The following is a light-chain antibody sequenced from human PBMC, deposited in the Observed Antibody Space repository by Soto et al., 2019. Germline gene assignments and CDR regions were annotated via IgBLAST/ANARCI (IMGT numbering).Light chain of an antibody. Sequence: DIVMTQSPDSLAVSLGERATINCKSSQSVLYSSNNKNYLAWYQQKPGQPPKLLIYWASTRESGVPDRFSGSGSGTDFTLNINNLQAEDVAVYYCQQYYDTPLTFGGGTKVEIE. CDR3: QQYYDTPLT. V-gene: IGKV4-1*01. CDR2: WAS. CDR1: QSVLYSSNNKNY. J-gene: IGKJ4*01.